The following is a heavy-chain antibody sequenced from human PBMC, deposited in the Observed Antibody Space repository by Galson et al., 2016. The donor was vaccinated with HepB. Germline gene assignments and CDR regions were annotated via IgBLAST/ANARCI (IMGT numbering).Heavy chain of an antibody. V-gene: IGHV4-59*01. D-gene: IGHD2-21*02. Sequence: SETLSLTCSVSGGSITRYYWNWIRQPPGKGLEWIGYTHSTGNIKYNPSLLSRVAISLDTSKNQFSLTLTSVTAADTAVYYRARSDDCGTNCFDRYFDRWGRGTLVTVSS. CDR1: GGSITRYY. CDR2: THSTGNI. J-gene: IGHJ2*01. CDR3: ARSDDCGTNCFDRYFDR.